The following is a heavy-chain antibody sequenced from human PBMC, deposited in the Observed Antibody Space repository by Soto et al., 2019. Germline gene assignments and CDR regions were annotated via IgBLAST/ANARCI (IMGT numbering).Heavy chain of an antibody. D-gene: IGHD6-19*01. CDR3: ARGASSGKAYYYYYGMDV. V-gene: IGHV1-69*01. J-gene: IGHJ6*02. CDR1: GGTFSSYA. CDR2: IIPIFGTA. Sequence: QVQLVQSGAEVKKPGSSVKVSCKASGGTFSSYAISWVRQAPGQGLEWMGGIIPIFGTANYAQKFQGRVTITADESTSTAYMELSSLRSDDTAVYYCARGASSGKAYYYYYGMDVWGQGTTVTVSS.